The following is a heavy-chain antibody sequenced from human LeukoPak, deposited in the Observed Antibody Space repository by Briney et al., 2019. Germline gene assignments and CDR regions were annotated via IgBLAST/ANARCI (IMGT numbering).Heavy chain of an antibody. Sequence: PGGSLRLSCAASEFTFSSYAMSWVRQAPGKGLEWVSAISGSGDSTYYADAVKGRFTISRDNSKNTLYLQMNSLRAEDTAIYYCAKEGNGDYYFDYWGQGTLVTVSS. V-gene: IGHV3-23*01. J-gene: IGHJ4*02. CDR2: ISGSGDST. CDR1: EFTFSSYA. D-gene: IGHD4-17*01. CDR3: AKEGNGDYYFDY.